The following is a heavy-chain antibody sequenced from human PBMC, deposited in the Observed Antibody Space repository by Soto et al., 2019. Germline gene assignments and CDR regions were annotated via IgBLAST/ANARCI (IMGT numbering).Heavy chain of an antibody. CDR2: ISYDGSNK. CDR3: AKANVEDRSGWWPRVNYYYYGMDV. J-gene: IGHJ6*02. Sequence: PGVSLRLSCAASGFTFSSYGMHWVRQAPGKGLEWVAVISYDGSNKYYADSVKGRFTISRDNSKNTLYLQMNSLRAEDTAVYYCAKANVEDRSGWWPRVNYYYYGMDVWGQGPTVTVSS. V-gene: IGHV3-30*18. D-gene: IGHD6-19*01. CDR1: GFTFSSYG.